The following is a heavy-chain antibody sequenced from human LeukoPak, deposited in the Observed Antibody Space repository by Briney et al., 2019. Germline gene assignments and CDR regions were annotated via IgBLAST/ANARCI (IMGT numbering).Heavy chain of an antibody. V-gene: IGHV4-59*01. CDR2: IYYSGST. D-gene: IGHD2-15*01. CDR1: SGSISSYY. Sequence: SETLSLTCTVSSGSISSYYWSWIRQPPGKGLEWIGYIYYSGSTNYNPSLKSRVTISVDTSKNQFSLKLHSVTAADTAVYYCARDESGGGEYFDYWGQGTLVTVSS. J-gene: IGHJ4*02. CDR3: ARDESGGGEYFDY.